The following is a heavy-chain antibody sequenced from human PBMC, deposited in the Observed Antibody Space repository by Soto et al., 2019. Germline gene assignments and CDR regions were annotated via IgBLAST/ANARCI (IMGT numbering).Heavy chain of an antibody. D-gene: IGHD3-22*01. CDR3: ARDLNPYYYDSSGYLH. Sequence: GASVKVSCKASGYTFTGYYMHWVRQAPGQGLEWMGWINPNSGGTNYAQKFQGWVTMTRDTSISTAYMELSRLRSDDTAVYYCARDLNPYYYDSSGYLHWGQGTLVTVSS. CDR2: INPNSGGT. V-gene: IGHV1-2*04. CDR1: GYTFTGYY. J-gene: IGHJ4*02.